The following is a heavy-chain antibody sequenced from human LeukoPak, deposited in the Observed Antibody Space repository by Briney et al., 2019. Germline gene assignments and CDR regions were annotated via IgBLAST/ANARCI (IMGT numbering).Heavy chain of an antibody. J-gene: IGHJ3*02. Sequence: GGSLRLSCTASGFTFSNHGMHWVRQAPGKGLEWVSSISSSSSYIYYADSVKGRFTISRDNARNSLYLQMNSLRAEDTAVYYCASYTYYYDSSKVAFDIWGQGTMVTVSS. CDR2: ISSSSSYI. CDR1: GFTFSNHG. D-gene: IGHD3-22*01. V-gene: IGHV3-21*01. CDR3: ASYTYYYDSSKVAFDI.